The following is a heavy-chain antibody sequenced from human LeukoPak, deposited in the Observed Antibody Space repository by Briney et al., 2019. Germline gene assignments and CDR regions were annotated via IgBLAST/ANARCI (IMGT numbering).Heavy chain of an antibody. Sequence: ASVKVSCKASGYTFTSYGISWVRQAPGQGLEWMGWISAYNGNTNYAQKFQGRVTITADKSTSTAYMELSSLRSEDTAVYYCARLRGYSGYDLRGWFDPWGQGTLVTVSS. CDR1: GYTFTSYG. CDR3: ARLRGYSGYDLRGWFDP. D-gene: IGHD5-12*01. CDR2: ISAYNGNT. V-gene: IGHV1-18*01. J-gene: IGHJ5*02.